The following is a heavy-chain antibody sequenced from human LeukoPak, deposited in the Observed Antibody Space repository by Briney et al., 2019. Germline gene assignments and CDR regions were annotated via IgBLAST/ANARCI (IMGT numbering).Heavy chain of an antibody. D-gene: IGHD5-18*01. Sequence: PGGSLRLSCTASGFTFGDYAMSWVRQAPGKGLEWVGFIRSKAYGGTTEYAASVKGRFTISRDDSKSIAYLQTNSLKTEDTAVYYCTRTTWIQLWLDAFDIWGQGTMVTVSS. CDR3: TRTTWIQLWLDAFDI. V-gene: IGHV3-49*04. CDR2: IRSKAYGGTT. J-gene: IGHJ3*02. CDR1: GFTFGDYA.